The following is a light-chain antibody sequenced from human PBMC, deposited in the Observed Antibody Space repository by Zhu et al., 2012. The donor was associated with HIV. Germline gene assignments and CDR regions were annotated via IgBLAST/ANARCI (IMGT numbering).Light chain of an antibody. J-gene: IGKJ1*01. Sequence: ENVLTQSPGILSLSPGERATLSCRASQSVSSGDFAWFQQRPGQAPRLIMYDTYRRPAGIPDRFTGSGSGTDFTLTISRLQPEDFALYFCQQYDTSPETFGQGTK. CDR3: QQYDTSPET. V-gene: IGKV3-20*01. CDR2: DTY. CDR1: QSVSSGD.